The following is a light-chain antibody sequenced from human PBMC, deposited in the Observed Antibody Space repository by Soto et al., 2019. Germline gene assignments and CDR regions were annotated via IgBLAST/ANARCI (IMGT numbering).Light chain of an antibody. J-gene: IGKJ1*01. CDR3: QQYDGYST. Sequence: DIQVTQSPSTLSASVGDRVTITCRASQSISSWLAWYQQKPGKAPKLLIYDASGLKSGVPSRFSGIESGTEFTLTISSLQPDDFATYYCQQYDGYSTFGQGTKVDI. CDR1: QSISSW. V-gene: IGKV1-5*01. CDR2: DAS.